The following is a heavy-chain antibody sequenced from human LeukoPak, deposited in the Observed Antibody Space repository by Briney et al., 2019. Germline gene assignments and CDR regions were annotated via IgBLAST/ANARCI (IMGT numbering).Heavy chain of an antibody. J-gene: IGHJ5*02. V-gene: IGHV3-30*02. CDR3: AKDLMRDRWFGES. Sequence: GGSLRLSCAASGFTFSSYAMHWVRQAPGKGLEWVAFIRYDGNDKFYAESVKGRFTISRDTSRNALYLQMNSLRPEDTAVYYCAKDLMRDRWFGESWGQGTLVSVSS. CDR1: GFTFSSYA. D-gene: IGHD3-10*01. CDR2: IRYDGNDK.